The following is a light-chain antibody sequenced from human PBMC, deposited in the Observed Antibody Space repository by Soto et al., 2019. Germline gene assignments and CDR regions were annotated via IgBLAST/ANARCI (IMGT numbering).Light chain of an antibody. CDR2: ANN. Sequence: SVLTQPPSASGTPGQRVTISCSGSSSNIGSNTVNWYQQLPGTAPKLLIHANNQRPSGVPDRFSGSKSGTSASLAISWLQSEDADYYCAAWDDSLNGYVFGTGTNVTV. J-gene: IGLJ1*01. CDR1: SSNIGSNT. V-gene: IGLV1-44*01. CDR3: AAWDDSLNGYV.